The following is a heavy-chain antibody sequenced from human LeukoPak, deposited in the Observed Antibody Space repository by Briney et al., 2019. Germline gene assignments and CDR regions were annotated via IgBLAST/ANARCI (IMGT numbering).Heavy chain of an antibody. J-gene: IGHJ4*02. CDR2: IYYSGST. CDR1: GGSISSSTYY. D-gene: IGHD5-18*01. Sequence: SETLSLTCNASGGSISSSTYYWGWIRQPPGKGLEWIGNIYYSGSTYYNPSLKSRVTISVDTSKNHFSLKLSSVTAADTAVYYCASRGYNYGSGYWGQGTLVTVSS. CDR3: ASRGYNYGSGY. V-gene: IGHV4-39*02.